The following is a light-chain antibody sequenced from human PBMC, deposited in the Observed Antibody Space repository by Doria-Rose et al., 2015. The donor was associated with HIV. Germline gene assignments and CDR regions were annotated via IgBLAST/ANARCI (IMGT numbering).Light chain of an antibody. CDR1: QSLLHTSKNY. J-gene: IGKJ3*01. CDR2: WAS. V-gene: IGKV4-1*01. Sequence: DIRVTQSPESLGMSLGERATLNCKSNQSLLHTSKNYLAWYQQKPGQPPKLLIYWASTRQSGVPARFSGSGSGTDFTLTISSLGAEDVAVYYCQQYYDTPSFGPGTTVDIK. CDR3: QQYYDTPS.